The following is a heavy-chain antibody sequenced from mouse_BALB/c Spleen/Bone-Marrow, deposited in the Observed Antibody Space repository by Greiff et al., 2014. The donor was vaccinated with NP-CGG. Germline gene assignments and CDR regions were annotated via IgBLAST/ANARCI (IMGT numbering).Heavy chain of an antibody. CDR2: ISSGGSNT. Sequence: DVKLVEFGGDLVKPGGSLKLSCAASGFTFSSYGMSWGRQTPDKRLEWVATISSGGSNTYYPDSVKGRFTISRDNAKNTLYLQMSSLKSEDTAMYYCARHQRYYAMDYWGQGTSVTVSS. V-gene: IGHV5-6*02. CDR1: GFTFSSYG. J-gene: IGHJ4*01. CDR3: ARHQRYYAMDY.